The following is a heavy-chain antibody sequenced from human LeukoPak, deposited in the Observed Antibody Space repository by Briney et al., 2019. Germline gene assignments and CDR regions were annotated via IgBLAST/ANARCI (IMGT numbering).Heavy chain of an antibody. CDR3: AKGGGYSYGYLDY. D-gene: IGHD5-18*01. CDR2: ISGSGGST. Sequence: QSGGSLRLSCAASGFTFSSYAMSWVRQAPGKGLEWVSAISGSGGSTYYADSVKGRVTIPKDNSKNTLYLQMNSLRAEDTAVYYCAKGGGYSYGYLDYWRQGTLVTVSS. J-gene: IGHJ4*02. V-gene: IGHV3-23*01. CDR1: GFTFSSYA.